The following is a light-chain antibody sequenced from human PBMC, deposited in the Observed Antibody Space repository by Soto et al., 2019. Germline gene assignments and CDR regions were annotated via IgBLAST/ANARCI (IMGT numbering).Light chain of an antibody. CDR2: EVT. Sequence: QSALTQPPSASGSPGQSVTISCTGTSSDVGGYNSVSWYQQHPGKAPKLMIYEVTERPSGVPGRFSGSKSGNTASLTVSGLQAEDEADYYCSSYAGSNNLVFGGGTQLTVL. V-gene: IGLV2-8*01. J-gene: IGLJ2*01. CDR1: SSDVGGYNS. CDR3: SSYAGSNNLV.